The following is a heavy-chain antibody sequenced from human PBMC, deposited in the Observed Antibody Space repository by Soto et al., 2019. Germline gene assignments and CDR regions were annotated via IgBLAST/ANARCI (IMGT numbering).Heavy chain of an antibody. CDR3: TRETVAGITGLDY. J-gene: IGHJ4*02. CDR2: INPESTTL. V-gene: IGHV3-74*01. CDR1: EITLNIYW. D-gene: IGHD1-20*01. Sequence: EAQLVESGGGLVQPGGSLTLSCTASEITLNIYWMHWIRQAPGKGLVWVSRINPESTTLTYADSVTGRFTISRDASENILYLQMNSLRVDDTALYYCTRETVAGITGLDYWGPGTLVTVSS.